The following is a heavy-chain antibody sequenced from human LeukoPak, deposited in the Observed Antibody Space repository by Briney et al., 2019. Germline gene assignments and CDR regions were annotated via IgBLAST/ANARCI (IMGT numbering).Heavy chain of an antibody. CDR2: AYHDGYYGNSQ. V-gene: IGHV3-33*01. D-gene: IGHD3-22*01. J-gene: IGHJ4*02. CDR3: ATGSGYYYGH. Sequence: PGGSLRLSCIASGFTFSSYGMLWVRQAPGKGLEWVAVAYHDGYYGNSQYYADSVKGRFTISRDKSEKTLYLQMSSLRAEDTAVYYCATGSGYYYGHWGQGTLVSVSS. CDR1: GFTFSSYG.